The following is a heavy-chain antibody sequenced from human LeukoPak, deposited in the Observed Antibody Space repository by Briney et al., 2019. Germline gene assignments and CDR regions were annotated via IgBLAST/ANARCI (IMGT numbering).Heavy chain of an antibody. D-gene: IGHD3-10*01. CDR1: GFTFSSYW. V-gene: IGHV3-74*01. J-gene: IGHJ6*03. Sequence: PGGSLRLSCAASGFTFSSYWMHWVRQAPGKGLVWVSRINSDGSSTSYADSVKGRFTISRDNAKNTLYLQTNSLRAEDTAVYYCASFPPYYYGSGSYYYYMDVWGKGTTVTVSS. CDR2: INSDGSST. CDR3: ASFPPYYYGSGSYYYYMDV.